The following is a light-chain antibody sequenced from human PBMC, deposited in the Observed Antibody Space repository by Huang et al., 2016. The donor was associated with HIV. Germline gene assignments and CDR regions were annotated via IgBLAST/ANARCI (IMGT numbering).Light chain of an antibody. CDR3: QQRVNGLT. Sequence: EIVLTQSPATLSFFPGQRVSLSCRASKNINTHLAWYQQRPGQPPRLLIDAASSRVPGFAARFRCSGSGTDFTLTISSLESEDFATYYCQQRVNGLTFGGGTKV. J-gene: IGKJ4*01. V-gene: IGKV3-11*01. CDR2: AAS. CDR1: KNINTH.